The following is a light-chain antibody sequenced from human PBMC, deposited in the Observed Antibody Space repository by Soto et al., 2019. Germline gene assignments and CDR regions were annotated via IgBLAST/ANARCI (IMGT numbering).Light chain of an antibody. V-gene: IGKV3-20*01. CDR2: GAS. J-gene: IGKJ2*01. CDR3: QKYDTSPYD. CDR1: QSVIRNY. Sequence: EGMLTQSPGTLSLSPGEGAILSCRSSQSVIRNYLAWYQKKPGQAPRLLTYGASSRATGIPDRFSGSGSGTGFTLTISRLEPEDFAVYYCQKYDTSPYDFGQGTKLEI.